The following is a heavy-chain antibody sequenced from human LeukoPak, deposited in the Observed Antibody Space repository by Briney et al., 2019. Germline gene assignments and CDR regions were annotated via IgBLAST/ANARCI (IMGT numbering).Heavy chain of an antibody. Sequence: SGPTLVNPTQTLTLTCTFSGFSLSPSEVGVGWIRQPPGKALEWLALIYWDGDKRYSPSLKSRLTITKDTSKNHVVLTMTNMDPVDTATYYCAHRRSGSYLNYWGQGILVTVSS. J-gene: IGHJ4*02. CDR3: AHRRSGSYLNY. CDR2: IYWDGDK. V-gene: IGHV2-5*02. D-gene: IGHD3-3*01. CDR1: GFSLSPSEVG.